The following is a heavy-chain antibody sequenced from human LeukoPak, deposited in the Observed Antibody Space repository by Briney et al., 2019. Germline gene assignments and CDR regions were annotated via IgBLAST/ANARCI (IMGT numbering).Heavy chain of an antibody. J-gene: IGHJ3*01. V-gene: IGHV3-23*01. CDR1: GLSFSCYV. CDR3: SKGGRWDYYDSSH. D-gene: IGHD3-22*01. Sequence: GGSLRHSCTACGLSFSCYVLKWVPAAPGGGLGWVSSIGGSGGSAYYADSVKGRFTISRDNSKNPLYLQMNSLRAEDTAVYYCSKGGRWDYYDSSHWGQGTMVIVSS. CDR2: IGGSGGSA.